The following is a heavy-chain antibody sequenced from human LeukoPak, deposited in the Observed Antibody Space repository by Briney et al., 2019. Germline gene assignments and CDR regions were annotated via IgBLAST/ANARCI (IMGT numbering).Heavy chain of an antibody. CDR1: GFTFSSYG. V-gene: IGHV3-30*02. CDR3: ARAAHYDSSGYRYYYYYMDV. J-gene: IGHJ6*03. Sequence: GGSLRLSCAASGFTFSSYGMHWVRQAPGKGLEWVAFIRYDGSNKYYADSVKGRFTISRDNSKNTLYLQMNSLRAEDTAVYYCARAAHYDSSGYRYYYYYMDVWGKGTTVTVSS. CDR2: IRYDGSNK. D-gene: IGHD3-22*01.